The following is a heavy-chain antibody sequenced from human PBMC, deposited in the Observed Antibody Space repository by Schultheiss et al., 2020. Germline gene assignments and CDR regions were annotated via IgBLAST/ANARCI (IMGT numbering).Heavy chain of an antibody. CDR3: ARELRYYGSGSYYTQLDY. CDR1: GGSISSYY. CDR2: IYYSGST. D-gene: IGHD3-10*01. V-gene: IGHV4-59*01. Sequence: SETLSLTCTVSGGSISSYYWSWIRQPPGKGLEWIGYIYYSGSTNYNPSLKSRVTISVDTSKNQFSLKLSSVTAADTAVYYCARELRYYGSGSYYTQLDYWGQGTLVTVSS. J-gene: IGHJ4*02.